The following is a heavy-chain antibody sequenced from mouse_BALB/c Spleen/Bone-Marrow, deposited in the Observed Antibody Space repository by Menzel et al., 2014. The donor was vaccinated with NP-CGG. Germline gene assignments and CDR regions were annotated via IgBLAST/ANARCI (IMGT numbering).Heavy chain of an antibody. Sequence: QVQLQQSGAELAKPGASVKMSCKASGYTFXSYWMHWVKQRPGQGLEWIGYINPSTGYTEYNQKFKDKATLTADKSSSTAHMQLSSLTSEDSAVYYCARYHYGYDGFAYWGQGTLVTVSA. J-gene: IGHJ3*01. V-gene: IGHV1-7*01. CDR3: ARYHYGYDGFAY. D-gene: IGHD2-2*01. CDR1: GYTFXSYW. CDR2: INPSTGYT.